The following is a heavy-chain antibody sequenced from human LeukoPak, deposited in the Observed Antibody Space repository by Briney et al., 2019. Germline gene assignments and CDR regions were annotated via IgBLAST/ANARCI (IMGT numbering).Heavy chain of an antibody. CDR2: LSTDGSST. V-gene: IGHV3-74*01. D-gene: IGHD3-3*01. CDR1: GFTFSSYW. CDR3: ARVSCDYTTCKYPFDY. Sequence: GGSLRLSCSASGFTFSSYWMHWVRQTPGQGLVWLSRLSTDGSSTDYADSVKGRFTISRDNAKNTLYLQMNSLRAEDTAVYYCARVSCDYTTCKYPFDYWGQGTLVTVSS. J-gene: IGHJ4*02.